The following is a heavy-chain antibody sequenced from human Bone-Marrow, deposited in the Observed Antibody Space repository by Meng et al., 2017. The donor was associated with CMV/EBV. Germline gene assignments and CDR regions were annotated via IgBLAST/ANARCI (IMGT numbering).Heavy chain of an antibody. Sequence: GGSLRLSCAVSGFTFSSYWMSWVRQAPGKGLEWLANIKPDGTDKNYVDSVKGRFTISRDNVKNSLYLQMNSLRAEATAVYYCARGNDILTGSTSLPFDYYGMDVWGQRTTVTVSS. J-gene: IGHJ6*02. V-gene: IGHV3-7*01. CDR1: GFTFSSYW. D-gene: IGHD3-9*01. CDR2: IKPDGTDK. CDR3: ARGNDILTGSTSLPFDYYGMDV.